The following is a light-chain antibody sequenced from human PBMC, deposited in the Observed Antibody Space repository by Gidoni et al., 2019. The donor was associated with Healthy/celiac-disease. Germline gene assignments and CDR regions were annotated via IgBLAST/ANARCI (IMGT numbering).Light chain of an antibody. CDR1: SLRSYY. J-gene: IGLJ1*01. CDR3: NSRDSSGNHPYYV. CDR2: GKN. Sequence: SSELTQDPAVSVAFGQTVRITCQGDSLRSYYASWYQQKPGQAPVLVIYGKNNRPSGIPDRFSGSSSGNTASLTSTGAQAEEEADYYCNSRDSSGNHPYYVFGTGTKVTVL. V-gene: IGLV3-19*01.